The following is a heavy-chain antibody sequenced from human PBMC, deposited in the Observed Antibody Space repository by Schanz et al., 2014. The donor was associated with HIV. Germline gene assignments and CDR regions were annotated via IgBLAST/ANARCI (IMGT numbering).Heavy chain of an antibody. J-gene: IGHJ4*02. CDR2: IDGVGDNT. Sequence: QVQLVESGGGVVQPGRSLRLSCAASGFTYRNYGMHWVRQAPGKGLEWVAVIDGVGDNTYYADSVKGRFTISRDNSKNTVYLRMSGLRAEDTAVYYCANQRYSGTYRPFDYWGRGTLVTVSS. CDR3: ANQRYSGTYRPFDY. V-gene: IGHV3-NL1*01. D-gene: IGHD1-26*01. CDR1: GFTYRNYG.